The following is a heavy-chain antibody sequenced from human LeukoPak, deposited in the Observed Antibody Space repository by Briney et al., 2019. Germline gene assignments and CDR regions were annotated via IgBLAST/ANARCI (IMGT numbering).Heavy chain of an antibody. CDR1: GGSISSYY. D-gene: IGHD1-26*01. CDR3: ARYIVSYPHDAFDI. Sequence: SETLSLTCAVPGGSISSYYWSWIRQPPGKGLEWIGYIYYSGSTSYNPSLKSRVTISVDTSKKQFSLKLSSVTAADTAFYYCARYIVSYPHDAFDIWGQGTMVTVSS. V-gene: IGHV4-59*01. J-gene: IGHJ3*02. CDR2: IYYSGST.